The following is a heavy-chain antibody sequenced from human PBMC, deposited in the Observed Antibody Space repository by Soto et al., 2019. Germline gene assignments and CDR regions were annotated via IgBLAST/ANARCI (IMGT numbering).Heavy chain of an antibody. Sequence: GESLKISGKGSGYSFTSYWIGWVLQMPGKGLEWMGIIYPGDSDTRYSPSFQGQVTISADKSISTAYLQWSSLKASDTAMYYCARNPARPPHYYYGMDVWGQGTTVTVSS. J-gene: IGHJ6*02. CDR1: GYSFTSYW. CDR3: ARNPARPPHYYYGMDV. D-gene: IGHD6-6*01. V-gene: IGHV5-51*01. CDR2: IYPGDSDT.